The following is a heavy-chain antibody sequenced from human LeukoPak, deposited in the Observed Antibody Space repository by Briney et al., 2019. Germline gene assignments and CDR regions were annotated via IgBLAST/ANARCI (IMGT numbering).Heavy chain of an antibody. CDR3: ARDLEGLQNWFDP. J-gene: IGHJ5*02. D-gene: IGHD4-11*01. CDR1: GFNFSIYS. CDR2: ISSSGSTI. V-gene: IGHV3-48*04. Sequence: GGSLRLSCAASGFNFSIYSMNWVRQAPGKGLEWVSYISSSGSTIDYADSVKGRFTISRDNAKNFLFLQMSSLRAEDTAVYYCARDLEGLQNWFDPWGQGTLVTVSS.